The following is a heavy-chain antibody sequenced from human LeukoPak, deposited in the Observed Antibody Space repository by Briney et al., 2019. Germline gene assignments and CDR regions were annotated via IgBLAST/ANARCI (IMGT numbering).Heavy chain of an antibody. CDR3: ARLTPHYYGSSEYYIDY. CDR2: ISPDSYT. D-gene: IGHD3-10*01. J-gene: IGHJ4*02. Sequence: GESLQISCEGSGYSFTSHWIGWVRQMPGKGLELMGIISPDSYTRYSPSFQGQVTISADKSISTAYLQWSSLKASDTVMYYCARLTPHYYGSSEYYIDYWGQGTLVTVSS. V-gene: IGHV5-51*01. CDR1: GYSFTSHW.